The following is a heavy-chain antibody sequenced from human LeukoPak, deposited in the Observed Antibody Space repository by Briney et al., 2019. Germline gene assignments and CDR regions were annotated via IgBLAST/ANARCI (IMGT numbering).Heavy chain of an antibody. J-gene: IGHJ5*02. CDR2: IYYSGST. D-gene: IGHD3-10*01. Sequence: PSETLSLTCTVSGGSISSYYWSWIRQPPGKGLGWIGYIYYSGSTNYNPSLKSRVTISVDTSKNQFSLKLSSVTAADTAVYYCARVGVRGDPMFDPWGQGTLVTVSS. V-gene: IGHV4-59*01. CDR3: ARVGVRGDPMFDP. CDR1: GGSISSYY.